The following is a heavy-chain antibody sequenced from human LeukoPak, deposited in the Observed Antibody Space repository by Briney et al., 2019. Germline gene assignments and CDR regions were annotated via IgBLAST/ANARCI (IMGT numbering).Heavy chain of an antibody. CDR2: IYSGGRT. D-gene: IGHD3-10*01. V-gene: IGHV3-53*01. J-gene: IGHJ3*02. Sequence: PGGSLRLSCAASGFTFSSYGMLWVRQAPGKGLEWVSVIYSGGRTYYADSVKGRFTISRDNSRNTLYLQMNSLRAEDTAVYYCARGLGRELDGAFDIWGQGTMVTVSS. CDR3: ARGLGRELDGAFDI. CDR1: GFTFSSYG.